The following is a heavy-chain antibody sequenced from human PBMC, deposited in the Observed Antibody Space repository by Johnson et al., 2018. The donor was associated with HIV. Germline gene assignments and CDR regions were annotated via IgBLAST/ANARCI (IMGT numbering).Heavy chain of an antibody. Sequence: QVQLVESGGGVVQPGRSLRVSCAASRFSFSDYAMHWVRQAPGKGLEWVAVISYDGRNKDYADSVKGRCTISRDNSKNTLFLQMNSLRPEDTAVYYCAKDLIELQGAFDIWGQGTMVTVSS. V-gene: IGHV3-30*04. CDR2: ISYDGRNK. D-gene: IGHD1-26*01. CDR1: RFSFSDYA. CDR3: AKDLIELQGAFDI. J-gene: IGHJ3*02.